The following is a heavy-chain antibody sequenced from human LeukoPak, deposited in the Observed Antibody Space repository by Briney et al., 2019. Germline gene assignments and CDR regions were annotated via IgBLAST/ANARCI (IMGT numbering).Heavy chain of an antibody. CDR2: IHSGGTT. CDR1: GFTVSNNY. J-gene: IGHJ4*02. CDR3: ARDSDSGYGPFAS. D-gene: IGHD5-12*01. V-gene: IGHV3-53*01. Sequence: PGGSLGLSCAASGFTVSNNYMSWVRQAPGKGLEWGSVIHSGGTTNYADSVQGRFTISRDNSKTTVYLHMNSLRAEDTAVYYCARDSDSGYGPFASWGQGTLVTVSS.